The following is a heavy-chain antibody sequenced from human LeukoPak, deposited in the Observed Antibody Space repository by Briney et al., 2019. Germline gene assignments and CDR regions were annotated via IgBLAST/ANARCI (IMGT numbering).Heavy chain of an antibody. J-gene: IGHJ4*02. Sequence: SVKVSCKASGYTFTSYDINWVRQATGQGLEWMGWMNPNSGNTGYAQKFQGRVTMTEDTSTDTAYMELSSLRSEDTAVYYCATDLLASSSWWGFDYWGQGTLVTVSS. CDR3: ATDLLASSSWWGFDY. D-gene: IGHD6-13*01. CDR2: MNPNSGNT. CDR1: GYTFTSYD. V-gene: IGHV1-8*01.